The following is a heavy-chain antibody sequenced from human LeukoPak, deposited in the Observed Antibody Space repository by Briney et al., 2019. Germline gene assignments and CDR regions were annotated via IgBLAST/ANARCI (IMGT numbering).Heavy chain of an antibody. CDR3: ARWGLNGSGSYARRPY. CDR1: GGSLHNYY. D-gene: IGHD1-26*01. J-gene: IGHJ4*02. Sequence: SETLSLTCTVSGGSLHNYYWSWIRQPPGKGLEWIGYIDYSGSTNYNPSLKSRVTISVDTSKNQFSLKLSSVTAADTAVYYCARWGLNGSGSYARRPYWGQGTLVTVSS. V-gene: IGHV4-59*08. CDR2: IDYSGST.